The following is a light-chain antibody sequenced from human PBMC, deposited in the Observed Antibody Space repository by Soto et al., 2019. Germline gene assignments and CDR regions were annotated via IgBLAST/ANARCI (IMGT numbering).Light chain of an antibody. CDR3: SSYTSSNTLYV. CDR2: DVN. Sequence: QSALTQPASVSGSPGQSITISFTGTSSDVGGYKYVSWYQQHPGKAPKLMIYDVNNRPSGVSDRFSGSKSANTASLTISGLQTADEADYCCSSYTSSNTLYVLGAGTKLTVL. CDR1: SSDVGGYKY. J-gene: IGLJ1*01. V-gene: IGLV2-14*01.